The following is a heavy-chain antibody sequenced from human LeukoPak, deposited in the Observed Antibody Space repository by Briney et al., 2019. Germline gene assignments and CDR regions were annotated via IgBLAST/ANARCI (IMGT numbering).Heavy chain of an antibody. CDR3: ARWKRGLGSSWYVEGAFDI. D-gene: IGHD6-13*01. Sequence: SETLSLTCTVSGGSISSSSYYWGWIRQPPGKGLEWIGSIYYSGSTYYNPSLKSRVTISVDTSKNQFSLKLSSVTAADTAVYYCARWKRGLGSSWYVEGAFDIWGQGTMVTVSS. V-gene: IGHV4-39*07. J-gene: IGHJ3*02. CDR1: GGSISSSSYY. CDR2: IYYSGST.